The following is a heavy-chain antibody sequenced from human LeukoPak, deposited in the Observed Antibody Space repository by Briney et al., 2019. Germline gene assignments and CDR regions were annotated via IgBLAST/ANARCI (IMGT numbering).Heavy chain of an antibody. Sequence: ASVKVSCKASGYTFTSYDINWVRQATGQGLEWMGWMNPNSGNTGYAQKFQGRVTITRNTSISTAYMELSSLRSEDTAVYYCARVYSSSWYPIRRLNYYYMDVWGKGTTVTVSS. V-gene: IGHV1-8*03. D-gene: IGHD6-13*01. J-gene: IGHJ6*03. CDR1: GYTFTSYD. CDR2: MNPNSGNT. CDR3: ARVYSSSWYPIRRLNYYYMDV.